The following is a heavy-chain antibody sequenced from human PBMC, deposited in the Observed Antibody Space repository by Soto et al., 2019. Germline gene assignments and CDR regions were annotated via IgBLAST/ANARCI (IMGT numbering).Heavy chain of an antibody. D-gene: IGHD3-22*01. CDR2: INPNSGGT. V-gene: IGHV1-2*04. CDR1: GYTFTGYY. J-gene: IGHJ6*02. CDR3: ARGRSRYYDSSGPVDV. Sequence: ASVKVSCKASGYTFTGYYMHWVRQAPGQGLEWMGWINPNSGGTNYAQKFQGWVTMTRDTSISTAYMELSRLRSDDTAVYYCARGRSRYYDSSGPVDVWGQGTTVTVSS.